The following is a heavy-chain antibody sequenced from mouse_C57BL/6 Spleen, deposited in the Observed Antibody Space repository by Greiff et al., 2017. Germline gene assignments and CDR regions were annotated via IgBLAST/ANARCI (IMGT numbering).Heavy chain of an antibody. CDR1: GYTFTDYE. V-gene: IGHV1-15*01. CDR2: IDPETGGT. CDR3: TRSLDGYYFDY. J-gene: IGHJ2*01. D-gene: IGHD2-3*01. Sequence: VQLVESGAELVRPGASVTLSCKASGYTFTDYEMHWVKQTPVHGLEWIGAIDPETGGTAYNQKFKGKAILTADKSSSTAYMELRSLTSEDSAVYYCTRSLDGYYFDYWGQGTTLTVSS.